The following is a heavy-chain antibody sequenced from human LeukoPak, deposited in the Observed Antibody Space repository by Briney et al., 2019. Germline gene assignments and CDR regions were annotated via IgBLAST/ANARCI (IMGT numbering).Heavy chain of an antibody. CDR1: GYTFTNYD. V-gene: IGHV1-8*03. D-gene: IGHD6-6*01. CDR3: ARGSSSSWGGRDDY. CDR2: MNPNSGNT. J-gene: IGHJ4*02. Sequence: ASVKVSCKASGYTFTNYDINWVRQAAGQGLEWMGWMNPNSGNTGYAQKFQGRVTITRDTSINTAYMELSSLRSEDTAVYYCARGSSSSWGGRDDYWGQGTLVTVSS.